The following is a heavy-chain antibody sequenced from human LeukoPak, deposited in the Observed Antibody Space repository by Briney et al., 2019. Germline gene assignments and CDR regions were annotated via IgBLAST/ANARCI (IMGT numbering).Heavy chain of an antibody. D-gene: IGHD2-15*01. V-gene: IGHV1-18*01. CDR1: GGTFSSYA. Sequence: ASVKVSCKASGGTFSSYAISWVRQAPGQGFEWMGWISAYNGNTNYAQKLQGRVTMTTDTSTSTAYMELRSLRSDDTAVYYCARDSDVVARWEGGFQHWGQGTLVTVSS. J-gene: IGHJ1*01. CDR2: ISAYNGNT. CDR3: ARDSDVVARWEGGFQH.